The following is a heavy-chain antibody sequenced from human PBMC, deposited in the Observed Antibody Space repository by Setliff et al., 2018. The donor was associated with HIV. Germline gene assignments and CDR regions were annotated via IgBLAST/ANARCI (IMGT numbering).Heavy chain of an antibody. Sequence: LRLSCAASGFTFSNYGMHWVRQAPGKGLEWVALIWYDGTKKYYEDSLKGRFTISRDNSKNALYLQMNSLRAEDTAVYFCAKEGYCSGGSCSFDHWGQGTLVTVSS. D-gene: IGHD2-15*01. V-gene: IGHV3-30*02. CDR3: AKEGYCSGGSCSFDH. CDR2: IWYDGTKK. J-gene: IGHJ4*02. CDR1: GFTFSNYG.